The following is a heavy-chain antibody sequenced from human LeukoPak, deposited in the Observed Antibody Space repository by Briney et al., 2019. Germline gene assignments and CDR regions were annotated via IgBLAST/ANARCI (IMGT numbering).Heavy chain of an antibody. Sequence: QPGGSLRLSCAASGFTFSSYAMTCVRQAPGKGLEWVSVIGSNSGSTFYVDSVKGRFTISRDNSKNRLYLQMNSLRAEDSALYYCARAVAGGTVADYWGQGTLVTVSS. CDR2: IGSNSGST. D-gene: IGHD6-19*01. CDR1: GFTFSSYA. CDR3: ARAVAGGTVADY. J-gene: IGHJ4*02. V-gene: IGHV3-23*01.